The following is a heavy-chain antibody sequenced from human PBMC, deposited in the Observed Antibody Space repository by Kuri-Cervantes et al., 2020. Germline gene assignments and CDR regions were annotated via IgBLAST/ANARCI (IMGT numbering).Heavy chain of an antibody. CDR2: IYYSGGT. V-gene: IGHV4-59*01. CDR1: GGSISSYY. CDR3: ARADHYYYGMDV. Sequence: GSLRLSCTVSGGSISSYYWSWIRQPPGKGLEWIGYIYYSGGTNYNPSLKSRVTISVDTSKNQFSLKLSSVTAADTAVYYCARADHYYYGMDVWGQGTTVTVSS. J-gene: IGHJ6*02.